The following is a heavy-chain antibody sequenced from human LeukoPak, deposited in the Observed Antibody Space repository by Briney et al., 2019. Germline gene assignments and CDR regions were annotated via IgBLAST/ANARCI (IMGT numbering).Heavy chain of an antibody. V-gene: IGHV4-39*01. J-gene: IGHJ1*01. CDR2: IYYTGTT. CDR3: SRPPDDSREVRDFQH. Sequence: SETLSLTCTVSGGSISRSSYYWGWIRQPPGKGLEWIGCIYYTGTTYYNPSLKSRLTISVDTSKNQFSLRLSSVSAADTAVYYLSRPPDDSREVRDFQHWGQGKLVTVSS. D-gene: IGHD3-22*01. CDR1: GGSISRSSYY.